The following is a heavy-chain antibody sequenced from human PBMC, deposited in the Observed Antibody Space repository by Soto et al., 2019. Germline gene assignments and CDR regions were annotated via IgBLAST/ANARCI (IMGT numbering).Heavy chain of an antibody. CDR3: ARDLSWPYSYYYGMDV. V-gene: IGHV4-4*02. J-gene: IGHJ6*02. CDR1: GGSISSSNW. Sequence: PSETLSLTCAVSGGSISSSNWWSWVRQPPGKGLEWIGEIYHSGSTNYNPSLKSRVTISVDKSKNQFSLKLSSVTAADTAVYYCARDLSWPYSYYYGMDVWGQGNTLTVSS. CDR2: IYHSGST.